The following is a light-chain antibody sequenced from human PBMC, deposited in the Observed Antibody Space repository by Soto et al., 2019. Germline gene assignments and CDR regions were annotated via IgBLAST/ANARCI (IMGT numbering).Light chain of an antibody. V-gene: IGLV2-23*03. J-gene: IGLJ1*01. CDR3: CSYAGYSSFV. CDR2: EGS. CDR1: ISDVGGNDL. Sequence: QSALTQPASVSGSPGQSITISCTGSISDVGGNDLVSWYQHYPGKAPKVMISEGSKRPSGVSTRFSGSKSGNTASLTISGLQAEDEADYYCCSYAGYSSFVFGSGTKVTVL.